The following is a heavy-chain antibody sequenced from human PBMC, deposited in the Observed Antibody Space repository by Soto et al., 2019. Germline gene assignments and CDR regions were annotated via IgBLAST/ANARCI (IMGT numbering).Heavy chain of an antibody. V-gene: IGHV1-69*13. CDR3: ASGALEMATTYFDY. Sequence: SVKVSCKASGGTFSSYAISWVRQAPGQGLEWMGGIIPIFGTANYAQKFQGRVTITADESTSTAYMELSSLRSEDTAVYYCASGALEMATTYFDYWGQGTLVTVSS. CDR2: IIPIFGTA. CDR1: GGTFSSYA. J-gene: IGHJ4*02. D-gene: IGHD1-1*01.